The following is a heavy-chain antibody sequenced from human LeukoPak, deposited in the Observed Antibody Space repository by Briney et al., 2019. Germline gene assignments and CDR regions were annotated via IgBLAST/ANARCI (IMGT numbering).Heavy chain of an antibody. CDR2: IYTSGST. V-gene: IGHV4-61*02. J-gene: IGHJ3*02. D-gene: IGHD3-10*01. Sequence: SETLPLTCTVSGGSISSGSYYWSWIRQPAGKGLEWIGRIYTSGSTNYNPSLKSRVTISVDTSKNQFSLKLSSVTAADTAVYYCARDGPNSVRDAFDIWGQGTMVTVSS. CDR1: GGSISSGSYY. CDR3: ARDGPNSVRDAFDI.